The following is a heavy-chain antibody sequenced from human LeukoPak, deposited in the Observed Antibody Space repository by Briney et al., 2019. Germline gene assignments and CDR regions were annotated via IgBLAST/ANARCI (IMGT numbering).Heavy chain of an antibody. J-gene: IGHJ4*02. CDR1: ELTFSGSG. D-gene: IGHD3-22*01. Sequence: PGGSLRLSCTLSELTFSGSGMHWVRQAPGKGLEWVAVIWYDGSNKYYADSVKGRFTISRDNSKNTLYLQMNSLRAEDTAVYYCAREGYYDSSVNYWGRGTLVTVSS. CDR3: AREGYYDSSVNY. V-gene: IGHV3-33*08. CDR2: IWYDGSNK.